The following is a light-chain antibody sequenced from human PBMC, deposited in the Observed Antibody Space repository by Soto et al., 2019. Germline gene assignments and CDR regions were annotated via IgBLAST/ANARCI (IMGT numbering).Light chain of an antibody. CDR2: ATS. J-gene: IGKJ4*01. CDR3: LQEYRYPLT. Sequence: ALQMTQSPSSLSASVGDRVTVTCRASQDIRNDLLWFQQKPGKAPKVLISATSNLQSGVPSRFSGSGSGTYFTLTISRLQVEDFATYYCLQEYRYPLTFGGGTKVEI. CDR1: QDIRND. V-gene: IGKV1-6*01.